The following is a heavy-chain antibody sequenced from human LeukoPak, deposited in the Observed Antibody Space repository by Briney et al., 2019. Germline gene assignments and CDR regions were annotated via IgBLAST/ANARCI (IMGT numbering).Heavy chain of an antibody. CDR3: ARDARNIAAAGTRYYFDY. Sequence: SETLSLTCTVSGGSISTYYWSWIRQPPGKGLEWIGCIYYSGSTNYNPSLKSRVTISVDTSKNQFSLKLTSVTAADTAVYYCARDARNIAAAGTRYYFDYWGQGTLVTVSS. CDR1: GGSISTYY. D-gene: IGHD6-13*01. J-gene: IGHJ4*02. V-gene: IGHV4-59*01. CDR2: IYYSGST.